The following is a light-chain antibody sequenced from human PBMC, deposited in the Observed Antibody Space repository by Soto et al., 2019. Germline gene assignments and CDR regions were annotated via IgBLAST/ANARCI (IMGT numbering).Light chain of an antibody. J-gene: IGKJ2*01. CDR3: HQRYNWPHT. V-gene: IGKV3-11*01. CDR1: QSVSTY. CDR2: EAS. Sequence: EIVLTQSPATLSLFPGERATLSCRASQSVSTYLGWYQEKPGQPPRLLISEASKRATGIPARFSGSGSGTDFTLTISSLEPEDFAVYFCHQRYNWPHTCGQGTKLEI.